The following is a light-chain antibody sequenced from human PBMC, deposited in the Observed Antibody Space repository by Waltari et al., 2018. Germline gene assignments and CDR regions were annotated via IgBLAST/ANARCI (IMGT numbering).Light chain of an antibody. V-gene: IGKV3-20*01. J-gene: IGKJ2*03. CDR1: QSVSSY. CDR3: QKYSSSPYS. CDR2: GAS. Sequence: VILTQSPATLSLSPGERATLSCRSSQSVSSYLAWYQQKPGQAPRLLIYGASSRATGIPDRFSGSGSGTEFTLTISSLEAEDFAVYYCQKYSSSPYSFGQGTKVEIK.